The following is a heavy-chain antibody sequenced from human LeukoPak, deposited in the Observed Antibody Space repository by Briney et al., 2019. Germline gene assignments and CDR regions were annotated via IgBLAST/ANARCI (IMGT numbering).Heavy chain of an antibody. CDR1: GGSISSYY. J-gene: IGHJ4*02. Sequence: PSETLSLTCTVSGGSISSYYWSWIRQPAGKGLEWIGRVYTSGSTNYNPSLKSRVSMSLDTSKNQFSLKLSSVTAAGTAVYYCARDQYYYDISGYLFDYWGQGTLVTVSS. D-gene: IGHD3-22*01. V-gene: IGHV4-4*07. CDR3: ARDQYYYDISGYLFDY. CDR2: VYTSGST.